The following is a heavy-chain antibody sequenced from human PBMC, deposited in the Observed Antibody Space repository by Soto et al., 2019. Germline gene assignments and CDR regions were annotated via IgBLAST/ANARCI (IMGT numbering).Heavy chain of an antibody. CDR2: ISSSSSTI. CDR1: GFTFSSYS. D-gene: IGHD5-18*01. V-gene: IGHV3-48*01. Sequence: EVQLVESGGGLVQPGGSLRLSCAASGFTFSSYSMNWVRQAPGKGLEWVSYISSSSSTIYYADSVKGRFTSSRDNAKNSLYLQMNSLRAEDTAVYYCARDGGYSYGPFDYWGQGTLVTVSS. J-gene: IGHJ4*02. CDR3: ARDGGYSYGPFDY.